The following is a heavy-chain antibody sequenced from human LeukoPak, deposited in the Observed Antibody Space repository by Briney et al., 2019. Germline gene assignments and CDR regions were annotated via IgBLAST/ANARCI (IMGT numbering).Heavy chain of an antibody. CDR3: ARGRSTGYPYYFEY. Sequence: ASVKVSRKPSGYTLTRYDINRVQQATGQGREWMGWMNANRGSTGYAQQFQGRVTITKNTTISTAYMELRGLRCEDRAVYYCARGRSTGYPYYFEYWGEGTLVTVS. CDR2: MNANRGST. CDR1: GYTLTRYD. D-gene: IGHD5-12*01. J-gene: IGHJ4*02. V-gene: IGHV1-8*03.